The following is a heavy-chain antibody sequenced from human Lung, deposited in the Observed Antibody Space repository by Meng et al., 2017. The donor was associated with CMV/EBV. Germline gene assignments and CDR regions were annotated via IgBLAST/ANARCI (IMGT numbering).Heavy chain of an antibody. CDR1: GYTLTTYG. Sequence: ASXXVSCKASGYTLTTYGINWVRQAPGQGLEWMGWVNPYNGDGGYAQRFQGRVTVTTDTSINTAYLELTSLRSDDTAVYYCVRAVHGLEIWGQGTPVTVDS. CDR2: VNPYNGDG. J-gene: IGHJ4*03. CDR3: VRAVHGLEI. V-gene: IGHV1-8*01. D-gene: IGHD4-17*01.